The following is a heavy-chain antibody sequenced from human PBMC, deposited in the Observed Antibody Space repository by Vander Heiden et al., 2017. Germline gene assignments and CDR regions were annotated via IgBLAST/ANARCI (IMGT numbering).Heavy chain of an antibody. V-gene: IGHV4-39*01. CDR2: IYYSGST. Sequence: QLQLQESGPGLVQPAETLSLTRTVSGDSISSSSYYWGWIRQPPGKGLELIGSIYYSGSTYYNPSLKSRITRSVDTSKNQFSLKLSSVTAADTAVYYCASDEYCYDSSGYLEWAFDIWGQGTMVTVSS. D-gene: IGHD3-22*01. CDR3: ASDEYCYDSSGYLEWAFDI. CDR1: GDSISSSSYY. J-gene: IGHJ3*02.